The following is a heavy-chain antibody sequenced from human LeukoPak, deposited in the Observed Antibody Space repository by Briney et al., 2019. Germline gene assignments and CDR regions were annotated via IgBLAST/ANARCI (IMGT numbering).Heavy chain of an antibody. CDR2: IKEDGSKK. J-gene: IGHJ4*02. D-gene: IGHD1-26*01. Sequence: PGGSLRLSCAASGFNFRSYWTKWVRQAPGKGLEWVANIKEDGSKKYYVDSVKGRFTISRDNAENSLYLQMNSLRVEDTAVYYCARGSAWERGSYDYWGQGTLVTVSS. CDR3: ARGSAWERGSYDY. CDR1: GFNFRSYW. V-gene: IGHV3-7*05.